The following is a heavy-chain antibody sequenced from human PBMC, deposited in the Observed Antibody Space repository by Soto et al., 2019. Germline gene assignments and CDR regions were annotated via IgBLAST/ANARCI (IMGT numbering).Heavy chain of an antibody. CDR3: ATGRGVRGVIITTYYYYGLDV. V-gene: IGHV4-34*01. Sequence: SETLSLTCAVHGGSFSGYYWSWIRQPPGKGLEWIGEINHSGSTNYNPSLKSRVTISVDTSKNQFSLKLSSVSAADTAVYYCATGRGVRGVIITTYYYYGLDVWGQGTTVXVSS. D-gene: IGHD3-10*01. J-gene: IGHJ6*02. CDR2: INHSGST. CDR1: GGSFSGYY.